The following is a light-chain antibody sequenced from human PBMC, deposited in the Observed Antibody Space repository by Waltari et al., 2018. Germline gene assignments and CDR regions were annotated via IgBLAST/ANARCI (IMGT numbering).Light chain of an antibody. CDR3: CSYAGTPRVV. J-gene: IGLJ2*01. CDR1: NNAIGSYNL. CDR2: EVN. Sequence: QSALTQPASVSGSPGQSITISCTGTNNAIGSYNLVSWYQQQPGKAPKVIIFEVNKRPSGVSNRFSGSKSGNTASLTVSGLHPEDEADYYCCSYAGTPRVVFGGGTKLTVL. V-gene: IGLV2-23*02.